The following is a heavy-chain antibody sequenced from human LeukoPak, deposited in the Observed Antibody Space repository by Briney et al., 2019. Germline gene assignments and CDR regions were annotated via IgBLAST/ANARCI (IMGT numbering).Heavy chain of an antibody. CDR1: GYTFTGYY. Sequence: ASVKVSCKASGYTFTGYYIHWVRQAPGQGLEWMGWISAYNGNTNYAQKLQGRVTMTTDTSTSTAYMELRSLRSDDTAVYYCARAPHDSSGYQGWAFDIWGQGTMVTVSS. V-gene: IGHV1-18*04. D-gene: IGHD3-22*01. J-gene: IGHJ3*02. CDR3: ARAPHDSSGYQGWAFDI. CDR2: ISAYNGNT.